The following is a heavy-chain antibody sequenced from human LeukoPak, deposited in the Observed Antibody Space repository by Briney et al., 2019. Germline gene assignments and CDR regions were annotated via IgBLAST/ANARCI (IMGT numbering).Heavy chain of an antibody. CDR2: IYHSGST. J-gene: IGHJ6*02. Sequence: SETLSLTCTVSGGSIGSYYWIWIRQPPGKGLEWIGEIYHSGSTNYNPSLKSRVTISVDKSKNQFSLKLSSVTAADTAVYYCARDPESSDYDILTGYYRDYGMDVWGQGTTVTVSS. CDR1: GGSIGSYY. CDR3: ARDPESSDYDILTGYYRDYGMDV. V-gene: IGHV4-59*12. D-gene: IGHD3-9*01.